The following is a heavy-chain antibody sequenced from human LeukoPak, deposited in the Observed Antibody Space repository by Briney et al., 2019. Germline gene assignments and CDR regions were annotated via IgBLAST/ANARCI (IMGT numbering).Heavy chain of an antibody. CDR1: GFTFSSYG. D-gene: IGHD1-26*01. CDR2: ISHDGSHK. Sequence: PGRSLRLSCAASGFTFSSYGMHWVRQAPGKGLEWVAVISHDGSHKNYADSVKGRFTISRDNSKNTLYLQMNSLRPEDTAVCYCARESGSYHPFDFWGQGTLVTVSS. CDR3: ARESGSYHPFDF. J-gene: IGHJ4*02. V-gene: IGHV3-30*03.